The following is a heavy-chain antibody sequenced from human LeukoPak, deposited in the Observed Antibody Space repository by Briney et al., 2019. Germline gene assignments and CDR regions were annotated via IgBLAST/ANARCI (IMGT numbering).Heavy chain of an antibody. CDR3: AKVRVVGDYNWFFDL. J-gene: IGHJ2*01. CDR1: GFTLSSYA. Sequence: PGGSLRLSCAASGFTLSSYAMSWVRQARGMGLERVSAIVGSGASTYYADSVKGRFTISRDNSENTLHLQMNSLRAEDTAIYHCAKVRVVGDYNWFFDLWGRGTLVTVSS. V-gene: IGHV3-23*01. D-gene: IGHD4-17*01. CDR2: IVGSGAST.